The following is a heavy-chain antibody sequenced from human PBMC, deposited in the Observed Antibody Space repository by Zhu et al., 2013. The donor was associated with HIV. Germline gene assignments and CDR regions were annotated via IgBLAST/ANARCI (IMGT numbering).Heavy chain of an antibody. V-gene: IGHV3-9*01. CDR2: ISWNSGSI. D-gene: IGHD3-22*01. J-gene: IGHJ4*02. CDR1: GFTFDDYA. Sequence: EVQLVESGGGLVQPGRSLRLSCAASGFTFDDYAMHWVRQAPGKGLEWVSGISWNSGSIGYADSVKGRFTISRDNAKNSLYLQMNSLRAEDTALYYCARDSGYDSSGYYCDYWGQGTLVTVSS. CDR3: ARDSGYDSSGYYCDY.